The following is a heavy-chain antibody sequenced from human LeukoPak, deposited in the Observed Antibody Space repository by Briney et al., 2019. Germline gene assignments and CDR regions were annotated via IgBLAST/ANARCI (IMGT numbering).Heavy chain of an antibody. CDR1: GFTFSSYA. CDR2: ISGSGGST. Sequence: GGSLRLSCAASGFTFSSYAMSWVRQAPGKGLEWVSAISGSGGSTYYADSVKGRFTISRDNSKNTLYLQMNSLRAEDTAVYYCAKDMKPRKTNYDILTGYRVATIFDYWGQGTLVTVSS. CDR3: AKDMKPRKTNYDILTGYRVATIFDY. J-gene: IGHJ4*02. D-gene: IGHD3-9*01. V-gene: IGHV3-23*01.